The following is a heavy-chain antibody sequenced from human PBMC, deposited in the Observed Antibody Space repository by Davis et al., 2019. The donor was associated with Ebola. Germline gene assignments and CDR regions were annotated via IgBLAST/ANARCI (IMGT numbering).Heavy chain of an antibody. CDR2: INHSGST. J-gene: IGHJ4*02. CDR3: ARGKLQRRYSSGWYYFDY. D-gene: IGHD6-19*01. CDR1: GGSFSGYY. V-gene: IGHV4-34*01. Sequence: MPSETLSLTCAVYGGSFSGYYWSWIRQPPGKGLEWIGEINHSGSTNYNPSLKSRVTISVDTSKNQFSLKLSSVTAADTAVYYCARGKLQRRYSSGWYYFDYWGQGTLVTVSS.